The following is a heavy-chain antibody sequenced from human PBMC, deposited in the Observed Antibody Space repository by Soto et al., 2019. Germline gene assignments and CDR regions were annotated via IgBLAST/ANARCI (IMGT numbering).Heavy chain of an antibody. Sequence: QVQLVQSGAEVKKPGASVKVSCKASGYTFTSYAMYWVRQAPGQRLEWMGWINAGNGNTKYSQKFQGRVTITRDTSASTAYMELSSLRSEDTAVYYCARGPTGYDGNYYYYYYMDVWGKGTTVTVSS. CDR1: GYTFTSYA. V-gene: IGHV1-3*01. CDR3: ARGPTGYDGNYYYYYYMDV. D-gene: IGHD5-12*01. CDR2: INAGNGNT. J-gene: IGHJ6*03.